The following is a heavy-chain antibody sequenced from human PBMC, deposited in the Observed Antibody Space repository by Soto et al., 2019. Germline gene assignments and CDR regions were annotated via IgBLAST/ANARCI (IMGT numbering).Heavy chain of an antibody. V-gene: IGHV6-1*01. CDR1: GDSVFSSTAA. Sequence: PSQTLSLTCAISGDSVFSSTAAWNWIRQSPSRGLEWLGRTYYRSKWYNDYAVSVKSRITINPDTSKHQFSLQLNSVTPEDTAVYYCATAYYYYDSSGHSYYFDYWGQGTLVTVSS. CDR3: ATAYYYYDSSGHSYYFDY. CDR2: TYYRSKWYN. D-gene: IGHD3-22*01. J-gene: IGHJ4*02.